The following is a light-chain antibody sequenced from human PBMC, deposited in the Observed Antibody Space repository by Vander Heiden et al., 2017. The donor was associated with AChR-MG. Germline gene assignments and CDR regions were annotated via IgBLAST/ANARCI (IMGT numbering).Light chain of an antibody. CDR2: GAS. CDR1: QRISSNN. CDR3: QQDGNSPTT. Sequence: EIVLTQSPGTLSLSVGERATLSCRASQRISSNNLAWYQQKPGQAPRLLIYGASSRATGIPDRFSGSGSGTDFTFTISRLEPEDFALYFCQQDGNSPTTFGQRTRLENK. J-gene: IGKJ5*01. V-gene: IGKV3-20*01.